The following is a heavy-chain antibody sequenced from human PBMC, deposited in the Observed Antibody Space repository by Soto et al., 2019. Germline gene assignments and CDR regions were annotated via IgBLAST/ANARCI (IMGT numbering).Heavy chain of an antibody. CDR2: ISYDGSNK. Sequence: PGGSLRLSCAASGFTFSSYGMHWVRQAPGKGLEWVAVISYDGSNKYYADSVKGRFTISRDNSKNTLYLQMNSLSAEDTAVYYWAKPNSECHTHYYYGMDLWAEGTKDTVSS. CDR3: AKPNSECHTHYYYGMDL. D-gene: IGHD3-3*01. V-gene: IGHV3-30*18. J-gene: IGHJ6*04. CDR1: GFTFSSYG.